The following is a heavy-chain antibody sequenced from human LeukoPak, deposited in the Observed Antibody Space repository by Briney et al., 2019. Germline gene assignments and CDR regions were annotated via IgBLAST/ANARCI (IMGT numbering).Heavy chain of an antibody. D-gene: IGHD6-19*01. J-gene: IGHJ3*02. CDR2: IYPGDSDT. CDR1: GYTFNGYW. V-gene: IGHV5-51*01. Sequence: PGESLKISCKGSGYTFNGYWIGWVRQMPGKGLEGLGIIYPGDSDTRYSPSFQGQVTISADRSISTAYVQWNSLKASDTATYYCARRAVSGWYGGDDVFDIWGQGTLVTVFS. CDR3: ARRAVSGWYGGDDVFDI.